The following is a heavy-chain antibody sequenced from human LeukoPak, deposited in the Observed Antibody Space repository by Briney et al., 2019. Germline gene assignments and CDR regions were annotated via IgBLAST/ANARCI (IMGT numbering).Heavy chain of an antibody. Sequence: GGSLRLSCAASGFTFDDYTMNWVRQVPGKGLEWVSSISSRNTYIYYADSVKGRFTISRDNAKSSLNLRMDSLRAEDTAVYYCATYRRSSQYYFGYWGQGTLVIVSS. D-gene: IGHD3-16*02. V-gene: IGHV3-21*01. CDR2: ISSRNTYI. CDR3: ATYRRSSQYYFGY. J-gene: IGHJ4*02. CDR1: GFTFDDYT.